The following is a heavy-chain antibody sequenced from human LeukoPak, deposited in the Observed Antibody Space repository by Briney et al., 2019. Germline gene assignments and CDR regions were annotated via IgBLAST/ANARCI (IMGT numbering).Heavy chain of an antibody. CDR2: IYTSGRT. V-gene: IGHV4-4*07. D-gene: IGHD3-10*01. CDR1: GGSMGPYY. Sequence: SETLSLTCTVSGGSMGPYYWSWIRQSAGKGLEWIGRIYTSGRTNYNPSLKSRVTMSVQTPKNQFSLKLSSVTEADTAVYFCARMSFYGSGTYSPLDYWGQGTLVTVSS. J-gene: IGHJ4*02. CDR3: ARMSFYGSGTYSPLDY.